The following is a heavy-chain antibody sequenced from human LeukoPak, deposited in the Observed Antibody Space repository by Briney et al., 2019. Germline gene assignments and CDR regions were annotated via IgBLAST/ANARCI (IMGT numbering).Heavy chain of an antibody. V-gene: IGHV1-18*01. J-gene: IGHJ4*02. CDR3: ARVLGTYYYDSSGYYPDY. Sequence: GASVKVSCKASGYTFTSYGISWVRQAPGQGLEWMEWISAYNGNTNYAQKLQGRVTMTTDTSTSTAYMELRSLRSDDTAVYYCARVLGTYYYDSSGYYPDYWGQGTLVTVSS. D-gene: IGHD3-22*01. CDR1: GYTFTSYG. CDR2: ISAYNGNT.